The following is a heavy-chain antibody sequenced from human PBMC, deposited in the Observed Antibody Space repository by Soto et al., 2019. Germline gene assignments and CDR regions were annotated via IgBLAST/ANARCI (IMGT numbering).Heavy chain of an antibody. V-gene: IGHV3-33*01. CDR1: GFTFSSYG. CDR3: ARDRGIAVAGTADY. J-gene: IGHJ4*02. CDR2: IWYDGSNK. D-gene: IGHD6-19*01. Sequence: QVQLVESGGGVVQPGRSLRLSCAASGFTFSSYGMHWVRQAPGTGLEWVAVIWYDGSNKYYADSVQGRFTISRDNSKNTLYLQMNSLRAEDTAVYYCARDRGIAVAGTADYWGQGTLVTVSS.